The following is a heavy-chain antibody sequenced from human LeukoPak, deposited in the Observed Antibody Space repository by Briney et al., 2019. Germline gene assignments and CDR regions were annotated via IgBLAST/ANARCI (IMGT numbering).Heavy chain of an antibody. Sequence: SETLSLTCTVSGGSISSYYWSWIRQPPGKGLEWIGYIHYSGSTNYNPSLKSRVTISADTSKNQFSLKLSSVTAADTAVYYCARDARQLANGYNWFDPWGQGTLVTVSS. CDR2: IHYSGST. J-gene: IGHJ5*02. V-gene: IGHV4-59*01. D-gene: IGHD6-6*01. CDR3: ARDARQLANGYNWFDP. CDR1: GGSISSYY.